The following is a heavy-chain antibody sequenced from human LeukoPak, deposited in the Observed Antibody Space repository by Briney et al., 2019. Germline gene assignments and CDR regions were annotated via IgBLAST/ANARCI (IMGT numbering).Heavy chain of an antibody. D-gene: IGHD1-26*01. CDR3: ARRRDLYSGSYYPFDH. J-gene: IGHJ4*02. CDR1: GYSFTSFW. Sequence: GESLKISCKGSGYSFTSFWIGWVRQMPGKGLEWMGIIYPGDSDARYSPSFQGQVTISADKSISTAYLQWSSLKASDTAMYYCARRRDLYSGSYYPFDHWGQGTLVTVSS. V-gene: IGHV5-51*01. CDR2: IYPGDSDA.